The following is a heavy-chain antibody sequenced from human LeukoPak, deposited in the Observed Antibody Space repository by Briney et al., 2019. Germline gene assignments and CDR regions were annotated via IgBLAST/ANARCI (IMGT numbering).Heavy chain of an antibody. CDR3: AKDMAAYYYASGNIDY. J-gene: IGHJ4*02. Sequence: PGGSLRLSCAVSGFIVSDNYMSWVRQAPGKGLEWVSLITWDDGSTYYADSVKGRFTISRDNSKNSLYLQMNSLRADDTSLYYCAKDMAAYYYASGNIDYWGQGTLVTVSS. D-gene: IGHD3-10*01. V-gene: IGHV3-43D*03. CDR2: ITWDDGST. CDR1: GFIVSDNY.